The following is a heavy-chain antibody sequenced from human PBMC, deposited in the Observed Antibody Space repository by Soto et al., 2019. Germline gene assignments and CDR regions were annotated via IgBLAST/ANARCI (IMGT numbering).Heavy chain of an antibody. V-gene: IGHV1-46*01. CDR3: ARGQRRPYGSATYAYYYQSIDV. D-gene: IGHD3-10*01. Sequence: QVQLVQSGAVVKEPGASVKVYCKASGYIFTTNYMHWVRQAPGQGPEWMGIIPPSGGSTTYAQKCQGRIFKTRDTSMRTVVIDLGSVISADTAVYYCARGQRRPYGSATYAYYYQSIDVWGQGTTVTVSS. CDR2: IPPSGGST. CDR1: GYIFTTNY. J-gene: IGHJ6*02.